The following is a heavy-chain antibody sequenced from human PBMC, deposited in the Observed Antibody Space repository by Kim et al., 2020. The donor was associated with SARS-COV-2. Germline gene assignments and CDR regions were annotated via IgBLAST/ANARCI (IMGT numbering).Heavy chain of an antibody. J-gene: IGHJ4*02. V-gene: IGHV1-69*13. CDR2: IIPIFGTA. D-gene: IGHD3-22*01. Sequence: SVKVSCKASGGTFSSYAISWVRQAPGQGLEWMGGIIPIFGTANYAQKFQGRVTITADESTSTAYMELSSLRSEDTAVYYCARDEPEGYYDSSGLSYYFDYWGQGTLVTVSS. CDR3: ARDEPEGYYDSSGLSYYFDY. CDR1: GGTFSSYA.